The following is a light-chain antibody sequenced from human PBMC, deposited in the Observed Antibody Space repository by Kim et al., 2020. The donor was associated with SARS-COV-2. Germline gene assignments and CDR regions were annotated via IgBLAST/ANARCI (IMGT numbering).Light chain of an antibody. Sequence: QGGTSSCTEITTTFGARYQAHGYQRLPVPAPKRLIYGDNNRPSGVPDRVSGSRSGASASLAVTGLQAEDAADYYCQSYDSSLRARVFGGGTQLTVL. V-gene: IGLV1-40*03. J-gene: IGLJ3*02. CDR1: TTTFGARYQ. CDR3: QSYDSSLRARV. CDR2: GDN.